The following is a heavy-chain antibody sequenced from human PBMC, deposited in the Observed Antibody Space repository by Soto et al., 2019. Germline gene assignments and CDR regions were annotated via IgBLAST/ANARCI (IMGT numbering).Heavy chain of an antibody. D-gene: IGHD6-6*01. CDR1: GFTFSSYS. CDR2: ISSSSSTI. Sequence: EVQLVESGGGLVQPGGSLRLSCAASGFTFSSYSMNWVRQAPGKGLEWVSYISSSSSTIYYADSVKGRFTISRDNAKNSLYLQMNSLRAEDTAVYYCARVVISSPGKIDYWGQGTLVTVSS. CDR3: ARVVISSPGKIDY. J-gene: IGHJ4*02. V-gene: IGHV3-48*01.